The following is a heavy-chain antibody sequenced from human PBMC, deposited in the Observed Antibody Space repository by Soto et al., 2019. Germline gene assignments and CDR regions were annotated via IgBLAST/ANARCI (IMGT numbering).Heavy chain of an antibody. Sequence: ASVKVSCKASGYTFTNYGINWVRQATGQGLEWMGWMNPKRGNTGYAQQFQGRVIMTRSTSISTAYMELSRLRSEDTAVYYCVRVYGEIDYWGPGTLVTVSS. V-gene: IGHV1-8*02. J-gene: IGHJ4*02. CDR3: VRVYGEIDY. CDR1: GYTFTNYG. D-gene: IGHD4-17*01. CDR2: MNPKRGNT.